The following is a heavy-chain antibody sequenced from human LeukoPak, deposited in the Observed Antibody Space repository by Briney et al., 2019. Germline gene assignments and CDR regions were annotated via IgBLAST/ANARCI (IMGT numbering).Heavy chain of an antibody. CDR3: ARGAEDSSVYYSGLYY. J-gene: IGHJ4*02. V-gene: IGHV1-2*02. D-gene: IGHD3-22*01. CDR2: INPNSGGT. Sequence: ASVKVSCKASGYTFSGYYMHWVRQAPGQGLEWMGWINPNSGGTIYVEKFQGRVTMTRDMSISTDYMGLSSLRSDDTAVYYCARGAEDSSVYYSGLYYWGQGTLVTVSS. CDR1: GYTFSGYY.